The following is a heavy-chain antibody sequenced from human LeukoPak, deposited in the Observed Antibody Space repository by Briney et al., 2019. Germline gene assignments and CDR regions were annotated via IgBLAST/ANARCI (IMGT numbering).Heavy chain of an antibody. D-gene: IGHD5-18*01. CDR2: IIPIFGTA. Sequence: SVKVSCKASGGTFSSYAISWVRQAPGQGLEWMGGIIPIFGTANYAQKFQGRVTITADESTSTAYMELSSLRSEDTAVYYCARGGDTAMAKDAFDIWGQGTMVTVSP. V-gene: IGHV1-69*13. CDR3: ARGGDTAMAKDAFDI. CDR1: GGTFSSYA. J-gene: IGHJ3*02.